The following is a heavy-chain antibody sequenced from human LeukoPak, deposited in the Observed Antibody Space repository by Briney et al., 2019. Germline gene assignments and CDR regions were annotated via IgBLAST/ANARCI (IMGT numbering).Heavy chain of an antibody. Sequence: PGGSLRLSCVGSGFSLSDYWMHWVRQTPEKGLMWVSRITSDGSTTWYADSVKGRFTVSRDNAKNTLFLEMNSLRDEDTAVYYCAGDYIWGRLFWGQGTLVTVSS. V-gene: IGHV3-74*01. CDR1: GFSLSDYW. CDR3: AGDYIWGRLF. D-gene: IGHD3-16*01. J-gene: IGHJ4*01. CDR2: ITSDGSTT.